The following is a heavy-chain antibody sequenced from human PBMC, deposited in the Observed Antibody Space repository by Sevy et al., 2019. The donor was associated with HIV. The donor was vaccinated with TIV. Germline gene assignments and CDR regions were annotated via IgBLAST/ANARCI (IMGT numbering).Heavy chain of an antibody. CDR3: AKEKEMSMYYFHS. CDR1: GFTFNNYA. CDR2: ISGSGSYT. V-gene: IGHV3-23*01. J-gene: IGHJ4*02. D-gene: IGHD3-10*02. Sequence: GGSLRLSCAASGFTFNNYAMIWVRQAPGKGLEWVSVISGSGSYTYYADSVKGRFTISRDTSKNTLYLQMNSLRAEDTAVYYCAKEKEMSMYYFHSWGQGTLVTVSS.